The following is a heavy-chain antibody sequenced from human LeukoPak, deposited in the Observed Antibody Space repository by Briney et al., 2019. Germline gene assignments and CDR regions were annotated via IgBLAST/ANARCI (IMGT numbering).Heavy chain of an antibody. CDR2: IKQDGSER. Sequence: PGGSLRLSCAASGFTFSRYWMSWVRQAPGKGLECVANIKQDGSERYYVDSVKGRFTISRDNGKNSLYLQMKSLRAEDTAVYYCARGSLKVVLGWSASDAFDIWGQGTMVTVSS. D-gene: IGHD3-22*01. CDR1: GFTFSRYW. J-gene: IGHJ3*02. CDR3: ARGSLKVVLGWSASDAFDI. V-gene: IGHV3-7*01.